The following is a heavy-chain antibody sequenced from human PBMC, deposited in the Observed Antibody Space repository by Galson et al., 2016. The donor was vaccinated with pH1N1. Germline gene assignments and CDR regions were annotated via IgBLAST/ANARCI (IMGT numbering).Heavy chain of an antibody. V-gene: IGHV4-59*12. CDR2: MYYSGST. Sequence: SETLSLTCTVSGGSISSYYWSWIRQPPGKGLEWIGYMYYSGSTNYNPSLTSRVTISLDKSKNQFSLKLTSVTAADTAIYYCARRYTSFSDLDDWFFDLWGRGTLVTVSS. D-gene: IGHD3-3*01. CDR3: ARRYTSFSDLDDWFFDL. J-gene: IGHJ2*01. CDR1: GGSISSYY.